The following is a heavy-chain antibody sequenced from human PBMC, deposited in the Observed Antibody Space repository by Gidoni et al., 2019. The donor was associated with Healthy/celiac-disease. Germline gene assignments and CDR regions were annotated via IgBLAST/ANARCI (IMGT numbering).Heavy chain of an antibody. CDR3: ARHLAGRWGLPRLAAFDI. D-gene: IGHD1-26*01. V-gene: IGHV4-39*01. CDR1: GGSISSSSYY. J-gene: IGHJ3*02. CDR2: IYYSGST. Sequence: QLQLQESGPGLVKPSETLSLTSTVSGGSISSSSYYWGWIRQPPGKGLEWIGGIYYSGSTYYNPSLKSRATIYVDTSKTEFSLKLSFVNAADTAVYYCARHLAGRWGLPRLAAFDIWGQGTMVTVSS.